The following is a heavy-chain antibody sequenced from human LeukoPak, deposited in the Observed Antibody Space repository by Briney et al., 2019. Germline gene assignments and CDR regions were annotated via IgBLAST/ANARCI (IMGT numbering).Heavy chain of an antibody. V-gene: IGHV3-48*01. CDR3: ARAGGVQLWSRDCFDY. Sequence: GGSLRLSCAASGFTFSTYSMNWVRQAPGKGLEWVSYITSSSSTIYYADSVKGRFTISRDNSKNTLYLQMNSLRAEDTAVYYCARAGGVQLWSRDCFDYWGQGTLVTVSS. J-gene: IGHJ4*02. CDR2: ITSSSSTI. D-gene: IGHD5-18*01. CDR1: GFTFSTYS.